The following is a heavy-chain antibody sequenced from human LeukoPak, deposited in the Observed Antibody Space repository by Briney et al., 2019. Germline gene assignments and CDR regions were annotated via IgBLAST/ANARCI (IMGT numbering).Heavy chain of an antibody. V-gene: IGHV4-39*07. J-gene: IGHJ4*02. CDR3: AREPRITFGGVIDRAFDY. D-gene: IGHD3-16*02. CDR2: IYYSGST. CDR1: GGSISSSSYY. Sequence: PSETLSLTCTVSGGSISSSSYYWGWIRQPPGKGLEWIGSIYYSGSTYYNPSLKSRVTISVDRSKNQFSLKLSSVTAADTAVYYCAREPRITFGGVIDRAFDYWGQGTLVTVSS.